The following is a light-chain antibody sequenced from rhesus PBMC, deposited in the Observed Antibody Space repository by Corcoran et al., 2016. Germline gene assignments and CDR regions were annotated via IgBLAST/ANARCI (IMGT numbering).Light chain of an antibody. CDR1: SSDIGGYNY. V-gene: IGLV2-32*01. J-gene: IGLJ1*01. CDR3: CSYAFHSTYI. Sequence: QAALTQHRSVAGSPGQSVTISCTGTSSDIGGYNYVSWYQQHPGTAPKLMIYGVSRRPSGVSDRFSGSKSGNTASLTISGLQADDEADYYCCSYAFHSTYIFGVGTRLTVL. CDR2: GVS.